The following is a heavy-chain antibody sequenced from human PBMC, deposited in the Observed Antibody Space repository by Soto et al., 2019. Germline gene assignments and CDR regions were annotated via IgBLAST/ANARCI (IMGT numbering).Heavy chain of an antibody. D-gene: IGHD2-21*02. CDR1: GYTFTSYA. CDR2: INAGNGNT. CDR3: ARERGGRDSVFDY. V-gene: IGHV1-3*01. J-gene: IGHJ4*02. Sequence: ASVKVSCKASGYTFTSYAMHWVRQAPGQRLEWMGWINAGNGNTKYSQKLQGRVTITRDTSASTAYMEMSSLRSEDTAMNYSARERGGRDSVFDYWGQGTLVTVSS.